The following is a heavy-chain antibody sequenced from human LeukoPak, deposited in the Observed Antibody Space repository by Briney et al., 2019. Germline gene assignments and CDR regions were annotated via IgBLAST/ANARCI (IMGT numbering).Heavy chain of an antibody. CDR3: AKDRTYYYDSSGYYHWDY. CDR2: ISGGGGST. Sequence: GGSLRLSCAASGLTFSSYAMSWVRQAPGKGLEWVSYISGGGGSTYYVDSVRGRFTISRDNSKNTLYLQMNSLRAEDTAVYYCAKDRTYYYDSSGYYHWDYWGQGTLVTVSS. J-gene: IGHJ4*02. D-gene: IGHD3-22*01. CDR1: GLTFSSYA. V-gene: IGHV3-23*01.